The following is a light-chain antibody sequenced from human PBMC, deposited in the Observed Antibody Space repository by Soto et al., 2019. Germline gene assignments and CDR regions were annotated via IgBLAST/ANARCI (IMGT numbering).Light chain of an antibody. CDR1: QDISIH. J-gene: IGKJ1*01. CDR3: QQYHNSPPS. Sequence: DIQMTQPPSSVSASVGDRVTIACRASQDISIHLAWFQQKPGKAPKSLIFGASSLQSGVPSKFSGSGSGTDFTLTIDSLQPEDFATYYCQQYHNSPPSFGQGTKVEIK. CDR2: GAS. V-gene: IGKV1-16*02.